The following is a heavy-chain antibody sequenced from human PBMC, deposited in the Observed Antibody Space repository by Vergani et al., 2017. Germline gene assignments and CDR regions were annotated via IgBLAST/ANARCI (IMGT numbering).Heavy chain of an antibody. D-gene: IGHD4-17*01. CDR2: IYYSGRT. V-gene: IGHV4-39*01. J-gene: IGHJ3*02. CDR1: DGSISSSSYY. Sequence: QLQLQESGPRLVKPSETLSLTCTVSDGSISSSSYYWGWIRQPPGKGLEWIGSIYYSGRTYYNPSLKSLGTRSVDTSKNQFSLKLSSVTAADTAVYYCARLVETTDSFDIWGQGTMVTVSS. CDR3: ARLVETTDSFDI.